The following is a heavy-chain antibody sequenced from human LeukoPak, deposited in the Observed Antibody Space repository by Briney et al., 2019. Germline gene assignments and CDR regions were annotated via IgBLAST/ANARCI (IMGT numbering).Heavy chain of an antibody. J-gene: IGHJ6*02. Sequence: GGSLRLSCAASGFMFSVYGMHWARQAPGKGLEWVAVIWYDGSNKIYADSVRGRFTISREDSKNTLYLQLNSLRAEDTAVYYCVRVGRSSGWNYYYYGMDVWGQGTTVTVSS. V-gene: IGHV3-33*01. CDR3: VRVGRSSGWNYYYYGMDV. D-gene: IGHD6-19*01. CDR1: GFMFSVYG. CDR2: IWYDGSNK.